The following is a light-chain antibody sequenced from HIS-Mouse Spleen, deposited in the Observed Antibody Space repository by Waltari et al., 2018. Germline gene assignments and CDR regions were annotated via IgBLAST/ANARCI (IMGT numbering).Light chain of an antibody. CDR1: KLGDKY. CDR2: QDS. Sequence: SYELTQPPSVSVSPGQTASITCSGVKLGDKYSCWYQQKPGHSPVLVIYQDSKRPSGIPERFSGSNSGNTATLTISGTQAMDEADYYCQAWDSSTAVFGGGTKLTVL. V-gene: IGLV3-1*01. J-gene: IGLJ2*01. CDR3: QAWDSSTAV.